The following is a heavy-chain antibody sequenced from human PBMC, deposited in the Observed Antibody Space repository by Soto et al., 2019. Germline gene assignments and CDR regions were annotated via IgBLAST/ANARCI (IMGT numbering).Heavy chain of an antibody. CDR3: ARVSYCSSTSCYTGYYYYGMDV. Sequence: GGSLRLSCAASGFTFSSYEMNWVRQAPGKGLEWVSYISSSGSTIYYADSVKGRFTIPRDNAKNSLYLQMNSLRAEDTAVYYCARVSYCSSTSCYTGYYYYGMDVWGQGTTVTVS. CDR1: GFTFSSYE. J-gene: IGHJ6*02. V-gene: IGHV3-48*03. CDR2: ISSSGSTI. D-gene: IGHD2-2*02.